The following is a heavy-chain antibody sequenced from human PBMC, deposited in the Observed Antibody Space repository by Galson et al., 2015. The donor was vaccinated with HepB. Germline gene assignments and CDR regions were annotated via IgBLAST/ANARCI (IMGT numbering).Heavy chain of an antibody. V-gene: IGHV4-34*01. CDR1: GGSFSNNH. D-gene: IGHD2-2*02. CDR2: INQSGRT. Sequence: LTCAVYGGSFSNNHWNWIRQAPGKGLEWIGEINQSGRTNYNPSLKSRATISVDTSKNQFSLKLSSVTAADTAVYYCARATVVVPAAIFRRIGGYDLDVWGQGTTVTVSS. CDR3: ARATVVVPAAIFRRIGGYDLDV. J-gene: IGHJ6*02.